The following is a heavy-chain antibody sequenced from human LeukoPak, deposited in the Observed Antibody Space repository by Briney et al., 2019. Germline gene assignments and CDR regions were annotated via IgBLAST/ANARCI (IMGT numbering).Heavy chain of an antibody. J-gene: IGHJ4*02. CDR3: ATESYYGDYFDY. CDR1: GFTFSSYA. Sequence: GGSLRLSCAASGFTFSSYAMHWVRQAPGKGLEWVAVISYDGSNKYYADSVKGRFTISRDNSKNTLYLQMNSLRAEDTAVYCCATESYYGDYFDYWGQGTLVTVSS. CDR2: ISYDGSNK. V-gene: IGHV3-30*04. D-gene: IGHD4-17*01.